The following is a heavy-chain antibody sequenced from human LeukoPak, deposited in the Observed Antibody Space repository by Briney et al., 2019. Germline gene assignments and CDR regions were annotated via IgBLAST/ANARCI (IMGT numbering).Heavy chain of an antibody. CDR1: GFTFSNYA. CDR3: AKAVMTGPEPYYYYYGMDV. Sequence: GGSLRLSCAASGFTFSNYAMSWVRQAPGKGLEWVSGISDSGGNTFYADSVKGRFTISRDNSKNTLYLQMNSLRAEDTAVYYCAKAVMTGPEPYYYYYGMDVWGQGTTVTVSS. V-gene: IGHV3-23*01. J-gene: IGHJ6*02. CDR2: ISDSGGNT. D-gene: IGHD2-8*01.